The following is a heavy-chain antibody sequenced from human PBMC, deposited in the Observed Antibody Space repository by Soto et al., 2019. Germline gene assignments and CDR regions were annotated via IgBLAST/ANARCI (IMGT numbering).Heavy chain of an antibody. Sequence: GESLKISCAASGFTFSSYAMSWVRQAPGKGLEWVSAISGSGGSTYYADSVKGRFTISRDNSKNTLYLQMNSLRAEDTAVYYCAKASPTWLLGIVGAFDYWGQGTLVTVSS. D-gene: IGHD1-26*01. J-gene: IGHJ4*02. CDR1: GFTFSSYA. CDR3: AKASPTWLLGIVGAFDY. V-gene: IGHV3-23*01. CDR2: ISGSGGST.